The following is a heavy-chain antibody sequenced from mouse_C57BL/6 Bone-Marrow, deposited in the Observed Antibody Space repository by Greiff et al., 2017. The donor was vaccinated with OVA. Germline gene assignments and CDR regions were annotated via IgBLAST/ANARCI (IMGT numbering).Heavy chain of an antibody. Sequence: VQLQQSGPELVKPGASVKISCKASGYAFSSSWMNWVKQRPGKGLEWIGRIYPGDGDTNYNGKFKGKATLTADKSSSTAYMQLSSLTSEDSAVYFCAHDYYGSSYGRDYWGQGTTLTVSS. CDR2: IYPGDGDT. J-gene: IGHJ2*01. CDR1: GYAFSSSW. V-gene: IGHV1-82*01. D-gene: IGHD1-1*01. CDR3: AHDYYGSSYGRDY.